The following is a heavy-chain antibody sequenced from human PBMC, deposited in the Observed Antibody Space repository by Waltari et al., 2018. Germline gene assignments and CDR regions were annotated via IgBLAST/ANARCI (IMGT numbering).Heavy chain of an antibody. Sequence: QVQLVQSGXEVKKPXAXVXVSXKXXGYTLTELSXXXVRQAPGKGLEWRGGFDXEDGETIYAQKFQGRVTMTEXTSTDTAXXXLSSLRSXDTAVYYXXTGXAVAENWGQGTLXXXXS. V-gene: IGHV1-24*01. CDR1: GYTLTELS. J-gene: IGHJ4*02. CDR3: XTGXAVAEN. CDR2: FDXEDGET. D-gene: IGHD6-19*01.